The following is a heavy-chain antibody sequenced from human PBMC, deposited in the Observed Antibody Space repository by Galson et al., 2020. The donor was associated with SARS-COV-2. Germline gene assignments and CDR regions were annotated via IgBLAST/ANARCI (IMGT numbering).Heavy chain of an antibody. CDR3: ARWGGY. J-gene: IGHJ4*02. Sequence: GGSLRLSCAASGFTFSFYTMTWVRQAPGKGLEWVSSITTNNEISYADSVKGRFTISRDDGKTSLYLFMNNLRADDTAIYYCARWGGYWGQGALVTVSS. D-gene: IGHD2-15*01. CDR2: ITTNNEI. V-gene: IGHV3-21*06. CDR1: GFTFSFYT.